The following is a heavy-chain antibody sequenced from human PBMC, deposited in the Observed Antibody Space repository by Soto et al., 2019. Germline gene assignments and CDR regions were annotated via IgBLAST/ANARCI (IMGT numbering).Heavy chain of an antibody. CDR1: GGTFSSYA. Sequence: ASVKVSCKASGGTFSSYAISWVRQAPGQGLEWMGGIIPIFGTANYAQKFQGRVTITADESTSTAYMELSSLRSEDTAVYYCASTQYGSGFRPYYYYGMDVWGQGTTVTVSS. CDR3: ASTQYGSGFRPYYYYGMDV. J-gene: IGHJ6*02. V-gene: IGHV1-69*13. D-gene: IGHD3-10*01. CDR2: IIPIFGTA.